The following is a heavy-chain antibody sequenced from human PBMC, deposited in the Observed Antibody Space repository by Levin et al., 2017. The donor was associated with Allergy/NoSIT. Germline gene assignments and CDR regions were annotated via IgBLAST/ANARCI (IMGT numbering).Heavy chain of an antibody. V-gene: IGHV1-2*06. CDR1: GYTFTGYY. CDR2: INPNSGGT. Sequence: GASVKVSCKASGYTFTGYYMHWVRQAPGQGLEWMGRINPNSGGTNYAQKFQGRVTMTRDTSISTAYMELSRLRSDDTAVYYCARDIVRVATIRGYHPRYWGQGTLVTVSS. J-gene: IGHJ4*02. D-gene: IGHD5-12*01. CDR3: ARDIVRVATIRGYHPRY.